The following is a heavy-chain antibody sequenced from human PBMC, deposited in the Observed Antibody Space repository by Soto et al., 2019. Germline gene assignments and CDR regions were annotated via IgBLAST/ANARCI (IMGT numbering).Heavy chain of an antibody. D-gene: IGHD3-16*01. V-gene: IGHV3-7*03. CDR1: GFTFSDYS. CDR2: IRQDGSEE. CDR3: AKGDGSDY. J-gene: IGHJ4*02. Sequence: EVQLVESGGGLVQPGGSLRLSCAASGFTFSDYSMSWVRQSPGKGLEGVANIRQDGSEEDYVGSVRGRLTISRDNAKNSLYLQMNSLRAEDTAVYYCAKGDGSDYWGQGTLVTVSS.